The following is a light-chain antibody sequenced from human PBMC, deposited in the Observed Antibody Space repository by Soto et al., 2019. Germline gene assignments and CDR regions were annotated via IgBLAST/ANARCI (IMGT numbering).Light chain of an antibody. V-gene: IGKV3-15*01. CDR3: QQYNTWWT. CDR2: GAS. J-gene: IGKJ1*01. CDR1: QSVSNN. Sequence: EIVMTQSPATLSVSPGERATLSCRASQSVSNNLAWYQKKPRQAPRLLIYGASSRATGIPARLSGSGCGTEFTHTISSLQSENFAFYYCQQYNTWWTFGKGTRVDIK.